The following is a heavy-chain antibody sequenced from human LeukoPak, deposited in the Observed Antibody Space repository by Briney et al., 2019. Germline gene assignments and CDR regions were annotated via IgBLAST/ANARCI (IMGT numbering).Heavy chain of an antibody. Sequence: GGSLRLSCTTSGFTFGDYAMSWVRQAPGKGLEWVANIKQDGSEKYYVDSVKGRFTISRDNAKNSLYLQMSSLRAEDTAVYYCARDPYYYDSSGPGGYFDYWGQGTLVTVSS. D-gene: IGHD3-22*01. CDR2: IKQDGSEK. CDR1: GFTFGDYA. V-gene: IGHV3-7*01. CDR3: ARDPYYYDSSGPGGYFDY. J-gene: IGHJ4*02.